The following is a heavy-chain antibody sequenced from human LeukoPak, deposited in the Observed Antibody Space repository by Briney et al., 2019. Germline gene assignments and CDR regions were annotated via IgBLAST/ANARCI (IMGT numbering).Heavy chain of an antibody. J-gene: IGHJ6*02. CDR1: GFTFSSYS. V-gene: IGHV4-34*01. D-gene: IGHD5-18*01. Sequence: GSLRLSCAASGFTFSSYSMNWVRQPPGKGLEWIWGINHSGSTNYNPSLKSRVTISVDTSKNQFSLKLSSVTAADTAVYYCARGKYSYGYSYRSYGMDVWGQGTTVTVSS. CDR3: ARGKYSYGYSYRSYGMDV. CDR2: INHSGST.